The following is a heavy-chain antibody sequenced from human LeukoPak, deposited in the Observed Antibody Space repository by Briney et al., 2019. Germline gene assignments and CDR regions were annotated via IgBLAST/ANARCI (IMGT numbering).Heavy chain of an antibody. CDR2: IQPGNPDI. CDR1: GYSFTTYW. V-gene: IGHV5-51*01. CDR3: ARHDARLGWGTFHY. D-gene: IGHD1-1*01. J-gene: IGHJ4*02. Sequence: GESLKISCQGSGYSFTTYWIGWVRQVPGEGLEWMGIIQPGNPDIRYSPSFQGHVTISADQSITTAYPQWTSLKASDTAIYYCARHDARLGWGTFHYWGLGTLVTVSS.